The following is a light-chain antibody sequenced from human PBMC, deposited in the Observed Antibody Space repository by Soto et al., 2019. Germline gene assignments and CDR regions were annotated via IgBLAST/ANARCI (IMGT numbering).Light chain of an antibody. CDR1: SSDVGGYNY. V-gene: IGLV2-8*01. CDR2: EVT. J-gene: IGLJ2*01. CDR3: ISYAGISSWVV. Sequence: QSALTQPPSASGSPGQSVTISCTGTSSDVGGYNYVSWYQLHPGKAPKLMIYEVTKRPSGVPDRFSGSKSGNTASLTVSGLQAEDEAAYYCISYAGISSWVVFGGGTKLTVL.